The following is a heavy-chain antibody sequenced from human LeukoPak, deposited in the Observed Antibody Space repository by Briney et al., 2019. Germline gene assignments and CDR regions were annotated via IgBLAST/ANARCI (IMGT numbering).Heavy chain of an antibody. CDR2: IFYSGST. V-gene: IGHV4-59*08. CDR1: GGSISSYY. J-gene: IGHJ4*02. CDR3: ARKGYFDS. Sequence: SETLSLTCTVSGGSISSYYWNWIRQPPGKGLEWIGYIFYSGSTSYNPSLKSRVNISLDTSKNQFSLKLTSVTAADTAMYYCARKGYFDSWGQGTLVTVSS.